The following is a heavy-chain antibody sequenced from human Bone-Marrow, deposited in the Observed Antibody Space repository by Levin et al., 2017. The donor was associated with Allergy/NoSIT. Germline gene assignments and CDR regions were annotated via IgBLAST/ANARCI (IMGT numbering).Heavy chain of an antibody. D-gene: IGHD3-16*01. CDR2: MSDDGSSE. CDR1: GFMFARYA. Sequence: PGGSLRLSCAASGFMFARYAMHWVRQAPGKGLEWVAVMSDDGSSEYYAKSVRGRFTISRDNSKNTLYLQMDTLRLEDTAVYYCAGAPHKFWGIYWGQGTQVTVSS. V-gene: IGHV3-30-3*01. CDR3: AGAPHKFWGIY. J-gene: IGHJ4*02.